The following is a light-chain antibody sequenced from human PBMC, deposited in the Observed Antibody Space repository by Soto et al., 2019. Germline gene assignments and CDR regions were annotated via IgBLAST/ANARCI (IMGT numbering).Light chain of an antibody. CDR3: QQYNKWPLT. Sequence: EIVMTQSPATLSVSPGERATLSCRASQSVSNNFAWYQQKPGQAPRLLIYHASTGATGIPARFSGSGSGTEFTLTISSLQSGDFAVYYCQQYNKWPLTFGGGTKVEIK. CDR2: HAS. CDR1: QSVSNN. J-gene: IGKJ4*01. V-gene: IGKV3-15*01.